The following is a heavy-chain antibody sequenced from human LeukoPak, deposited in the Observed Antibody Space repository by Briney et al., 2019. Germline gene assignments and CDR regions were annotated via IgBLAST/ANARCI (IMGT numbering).Heavy chain of an antibody. CDR3: ARDNYGFGELLAESNWFDP. D-gene: IGHD3-10*01. CDR2: IYTSGST. CDR1: GGSISSYY. V-gene: IGHV4-4*07. J-gene: IGHJ5*02. Sequence: PSETLSLTCTVSGGSISSYYWSWIRQPAGKGLEWIGRIYTSGSTNYNPSLKSRVTMSVDTSKNQFSLKLSSVTAADTAVYYCARDNYGFGELLAESNWFDPWGQGTLVTVSS.